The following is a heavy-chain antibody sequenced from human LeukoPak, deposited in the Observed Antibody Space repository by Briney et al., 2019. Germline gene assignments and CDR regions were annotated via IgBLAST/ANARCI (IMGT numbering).Heavy chain of an antibody. CDR2: ISYDGSNK. V-gene: IGHV3-30*18. J-gene: IGHJ4*02. CDR3: AKDGGHCSGGSCYRFGY. CDR1: GFTFSSYG. D-gene: IGHD2-15*01. Sequence: GGSLRLSCAASGFTFSSYGMHWVRQAPGKGLEWVAVISYDGSNKYYADSVKGRFTISRDNSKNTLYLQMNSLRAEDTAVYYCAKDGGHCSGGSCYRFGYWGQGTLVTVSS.